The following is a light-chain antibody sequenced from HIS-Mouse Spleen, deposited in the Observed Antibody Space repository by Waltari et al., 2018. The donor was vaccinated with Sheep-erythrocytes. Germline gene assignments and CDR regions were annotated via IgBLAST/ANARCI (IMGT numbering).Light chain of an antibody. V-gene: IGLV2-23*01. CDR3: CSYAGSSTLV. J-gene: IGLJ2*01. Sequence: SALTQPASASGPPGQSITIPCTATSSDVGRSNLVSWDHQHPGKAPKLVIYEGSKRPSGVPNRFSGSKSGNTASLTISGLQAEDEADYYCCSYAGSSTLVFGGGTKLTVL. CDR2: EGS. CDR1: SSDVGRSNL.